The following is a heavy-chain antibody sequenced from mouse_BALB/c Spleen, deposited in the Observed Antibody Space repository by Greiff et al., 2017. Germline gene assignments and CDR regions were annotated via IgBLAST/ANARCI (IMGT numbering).Heavy chain of an antibody. J-gene: IGHJ3*01. D-gene: IGHD2-14*01. CDR1: GFPFSDYY. CDR3: ARDFYRYDAAAWFAY. CDR2: ISDGGSYT. Sequence: EVKLVESGGGLVKPGGSLTLSCAASGFPFSDYYMYWVRQTPEKRLEWVATISDGGSYTYYPDSVKGRFTISRDNAKNNLYLQMSSLKSEDTAMYYGARDFYRYDAAAWFAYWGQGTLVTVSA. V-gene: IGHV5-4*02.